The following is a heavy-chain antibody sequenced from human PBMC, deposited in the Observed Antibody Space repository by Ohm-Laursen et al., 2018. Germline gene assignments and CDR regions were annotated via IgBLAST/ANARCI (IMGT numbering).Heavy chain of an antibody. D-gene: IGHD6-19*01. CDR3: AKDLSSGWFDY. CDR1: GFTFSSYW. J-gene: IGHJ5*01. CDR2: IKQDGSEK. Sequence: SLRLSCSASGFTFSSYWMSWVRQAPGKGLEWVANIKQDGSEKYYVDSVKGRFTISRDNSKNTLYLQMNSLRAEDTAVYYCAKDLSSGWFDYWGQGTLVTVSS. V-gene: IGHV3-7*01.